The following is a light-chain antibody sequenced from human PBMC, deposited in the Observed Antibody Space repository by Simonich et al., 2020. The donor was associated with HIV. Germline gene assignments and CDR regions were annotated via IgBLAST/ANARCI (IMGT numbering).Light chain of an antibody. CDR3: QSFVSTTWV. Sequence: NFMLTQPHSVSESPGKTVTISCTRSRGSIASNSVQWYQQRPGIAPTPMIYEDNQRPSGVPDRFSGSIDSSSNSASLPIAGLKTEDEADYFCQSFVSTTWVFGGGTKLTVL. CDR2: EDN. J-gene: IGLJ3*02. V-gene: IGLV6-57*03. CDR1: RGSIASNS.